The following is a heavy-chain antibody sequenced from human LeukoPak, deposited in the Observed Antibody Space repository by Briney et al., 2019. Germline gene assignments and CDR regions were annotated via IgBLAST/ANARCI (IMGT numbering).Heavy chain of an antibody. CDR3: ARDKGSGYSYLNY. CDR2: ISSSSSYI. J-gene: IGHJ4*02. Sequence: GGSLRLSCAASGFTFSSYSMNWVRQAPGKGLEWVSSISSSSSYIYYADSVKGRFTISRDNAKNSLYLQMNSLRAEDTAVYYCARDKGSGYSYLNYWGQGTLVTVSS. D-gene: IGHD5-18*01. CDR1: GFTFSSYS. V-gene: IGHV3-21*01.